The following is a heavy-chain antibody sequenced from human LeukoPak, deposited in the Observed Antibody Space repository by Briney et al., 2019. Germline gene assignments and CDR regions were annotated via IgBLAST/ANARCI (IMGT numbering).Heavy chain of an antibody. CDR3: ARACFRYYYSRHV. CDR1: GGSISSYY. V-gene: IGHV4-59*01. CDR2: IYYSGSA. Sequence: PSETLSLTCTVSGGSISSYYWSWIRQPPGKGLEWSGYIYYSGSANYNPSLNSRGTISVDTSKNEFSLKLSSVSAADTPVYFAARACFRYYYSRHVGPKG. J-gene: IGHJ6*03.